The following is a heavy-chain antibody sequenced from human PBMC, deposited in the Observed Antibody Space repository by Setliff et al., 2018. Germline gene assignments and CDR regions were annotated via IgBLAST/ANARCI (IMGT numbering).Heavy chain of an antibody. CDR3: ARSDSSGLDPPNYFDY. Sequence: ASVKVSCKASGYTFTSYAMHWVRQAPGQRLEWMGWINPSGGSTSYAQKFQGRVTMTRDTSTSTVYMELSSLRSEDTAVYYCARSDSSGLDPPNYFDYWGQGTLVTVSS. J-gene: IGHJ4*02. CDR1: GYTFTSYA. D-gene: IGHD3-22*01. CDR2: INPSGGST. V-gene: IGHV1-46*01.